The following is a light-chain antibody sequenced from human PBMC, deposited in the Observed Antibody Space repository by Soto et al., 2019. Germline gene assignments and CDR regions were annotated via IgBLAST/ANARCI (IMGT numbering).Light chain of an antibody. V-gene: IGKV1-27*01. J-gene: IGKJ4*01. Sequence: DIQMTQSPSSLSASVGDRFTITCRASQGIRNYLAWDQQKPGNVPKLLIYAASTLQSGVPTRFSGSGSGTDFTLTISSLQPEDVATYYCQKYNSAPLTFGGGTKVEIK. CDR2: AAS. CDR1: QGIRNY. CDR3: QKYNSAPLT.